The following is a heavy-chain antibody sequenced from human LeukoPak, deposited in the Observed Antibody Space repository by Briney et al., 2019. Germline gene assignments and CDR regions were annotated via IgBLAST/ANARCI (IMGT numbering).Heavy chain of an antibody. V-gene: IGHV4-30-2*01. J-gene: IGHJ4*02. CDR2: IYHSGST. CDR3: ARGDSGSFSQFDC. Sequence: SQTLSLTCAVSGGSISSGGYSWSWIRQPPGKGLEWIGYIYHSGSTYYNPSLKSRVTISVDRSKNQFSLKLSSVTAADTAVYYCARGDSGSFSQFDCWGQGTLVTVSS. CDR1: GGSISSGGYS. D-gene: IGHD1-26*01.